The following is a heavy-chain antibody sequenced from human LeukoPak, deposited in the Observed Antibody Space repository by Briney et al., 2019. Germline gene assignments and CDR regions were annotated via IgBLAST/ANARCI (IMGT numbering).Heavy chain of an antibody. CDR2: ITASGTAM. CDR3: ASSGSYRFDY. J-gene: IGHJ4*02. D-gene: IGHD1-26*01. V-gene: IGHV3-48*02. CDR1: GFTFSSYS. Sequence: GGSLRLSCAASGFTFSSYSMNWVRQAPGKGLEWVSHITASGTAMFYADSVKGRFTISRDNAKNSLYLQVNSLRDEDTAVYYCASSGSYRFDYWGQGTLVTVSS.